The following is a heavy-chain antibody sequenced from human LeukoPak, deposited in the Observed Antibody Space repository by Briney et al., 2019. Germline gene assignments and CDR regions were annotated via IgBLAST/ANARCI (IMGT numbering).Heavy chain of an antibody. V-gene: IGHV4-31*11. J-gene: IGHJ3*02. CDR1: GDSVTSGGYF. D-gene: IGHD2-21*02. Sequence: SETLSLTCAVSGDSVTSGGYFWTWIRQHPGKGLEWIGSISNSGTTSYHPSLKSRVSISLDTSNNHFSLRLGSVTAADTAVYFCARDVVVTSSPDAFDIWGQGTMVTVSS. CDR2: ISNSGTT. CDR3: ARDVVVTSSPDAFDI.